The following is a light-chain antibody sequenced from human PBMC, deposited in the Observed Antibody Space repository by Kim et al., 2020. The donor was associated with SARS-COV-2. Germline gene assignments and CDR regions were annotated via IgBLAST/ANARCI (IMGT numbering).Light chain of an antibody. CDR2: DKN. J-gene: IGLJ2*01. V-gene: IGLV3-19*01. CDR3: NSWDSSGDRVV. Sequence: ALGQTVRITCQADSLRPSLASWFQQRPGQAPKLVIYDKNHRPSGIADRFSGSSSGNTASLTITGAQAEDEAVYYCNSWDSSGDRVVFGGGTKVTVL. CDR1: SLRPSL.